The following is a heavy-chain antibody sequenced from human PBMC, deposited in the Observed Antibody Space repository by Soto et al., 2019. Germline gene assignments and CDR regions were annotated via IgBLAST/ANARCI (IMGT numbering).Heavy chain of an antibody. CDR2: ISYSGST. CDR1: GGSITTVGNY. J-gene: IGHJ3*02. V-gene: IGHV4-31*03. D-gene: IGHD1-26*01. Sequence: LSLTCTVSGGSITTVGNYWSWIRQFPGKGLEWIGHISYSGSTNSNPSLRSRLSMSVDTSKNQFSLELSSVTAADTAVYYCARLLGSGNYLGIFDAFDIWGQGTVVTVSS. CDR3: ARLLGSGNYLGIFDAFDI.